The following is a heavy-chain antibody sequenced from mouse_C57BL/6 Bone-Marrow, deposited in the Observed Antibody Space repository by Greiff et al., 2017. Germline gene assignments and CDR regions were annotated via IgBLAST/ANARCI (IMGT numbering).Heavy chain of an antibody. CDR1: GYTFTDYY. CDR2: IYPGSGNT. Sequence: QLQQSGPELVKPGASVKISCKASGYTFTDYYINWVKQRPGQGLEWIGWIYPGSGNTKYNEKFKGKATLTVDTSSSTAYMQLSSLTSEDSAVYFCARGVITTVVATEYYAMDYWGQGTSVTVSS. V-gene: IGHV1-84*01. D-gene: IGHD1-1*01. J-gene: IGHJ4*01. CDR3: ARGVITTVVATEYYAMDY.